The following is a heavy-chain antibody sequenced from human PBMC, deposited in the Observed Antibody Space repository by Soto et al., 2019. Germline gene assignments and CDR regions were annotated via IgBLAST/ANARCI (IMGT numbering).Heavy chain of an antibody. CDR2: IIPIFGTA. V-gene: IGHV1-69*13. J-gene: IGHJ4*02. CDR3: ARDSTYYDSSGYYYPGNYYFDY. D-gene: IGHD3-22*01. Sequence: SVKVSCKASGGTFSSYAISWVRQAPGQGLEWMGGIIPIFGTANYAQKFQGRVTITADESTSTAYMELSSLRSEDTAVYYCARDSTYYDSSGYYYPGNYYFDYWGQGTLVTVSS. CDR1: GGTFSSYA.